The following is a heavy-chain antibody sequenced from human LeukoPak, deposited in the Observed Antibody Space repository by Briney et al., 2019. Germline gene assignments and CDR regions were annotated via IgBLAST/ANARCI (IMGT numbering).Heavy chain of an antibody. V-gene: IGHV1-8*02. CDR2: MNPNSGNT. J-gene: IGHJ3*02. CDR1: GYTFTGYY. CDR3: ARPGYGDNDAFDI. D-gene: IGHD4-23*01. Sequence: AASVKVSCKASGYTFTGYYMHCVRHAPGQGVEWMGWMNPNSGNTGYAQNFQGRVTMTRNTSISTAYMELSSLRSEDTAVYYCARPGYGDNDAFDIWGQGTMVTVSS.